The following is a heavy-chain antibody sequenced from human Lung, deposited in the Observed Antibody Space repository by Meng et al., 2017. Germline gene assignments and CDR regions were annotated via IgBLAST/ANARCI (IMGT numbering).Heavy chain of an antibody. CDR2: IWYDGSNK. CDR3: SGHIDY. V-gene: IGHV3-33*01. D-gene: IGHD5-12*01. Sequence: QVQLVESGGGVVQPGRSLRLSCAASGFTFSSYGMHWVRQASGKGLEWVAVIWYDGSNKYYADSVKGRFTISRDNSKNTLYLQMNSLKTEDTAVYYCSGHIDYWGQGTLVTVSS. CDR1: GFTFSSYG. J-gene: IGHJ4*02.